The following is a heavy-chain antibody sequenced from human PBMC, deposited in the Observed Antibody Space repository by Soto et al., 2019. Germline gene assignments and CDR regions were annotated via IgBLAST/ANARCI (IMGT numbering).Heavy chain of an antibody. Sequence: QVQLQESGPGLVKPSPTLSLTCTVSGGSISSGNYYWSWIRQPPGKGLEWIGLISYSGSAHYNPSLKSRVNMSVDTSKKQFSLKLSFVTAADTAVYYCATMGTPATGLYYFDFWGQGTLFTVSS. CDR1: GGSISSGNYY. CDR2: ISYSGSA. J-gene: IGHJ4*02. V-gene: IGHV4-30-4*01. D-gene: IGHD2-15*01. CDR3: ATMGTPATGLYYFDF.